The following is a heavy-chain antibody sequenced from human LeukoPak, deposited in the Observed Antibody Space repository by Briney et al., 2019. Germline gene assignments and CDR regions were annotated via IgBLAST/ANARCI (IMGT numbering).Heavy chain of an antibody. CDR3: ARGKPLLLWFGDGSMDV. CDR2: INHSGST. V-gene: IGHV4-34*01. J-gene: IGHJ6*04. CDR1: GGSFSGYY. D-gene: IGHD3-10*01. Sequence: SETLSLTCAVYGGSFSGYYWSWIRQPPGKGLEWIGEINHSGSTNYNSSLKSRVTISVDTSKNQFSLKLSSVTAADTAVYYCARGKPLLLWFGDGSMDVWGKGTTVTVSS.